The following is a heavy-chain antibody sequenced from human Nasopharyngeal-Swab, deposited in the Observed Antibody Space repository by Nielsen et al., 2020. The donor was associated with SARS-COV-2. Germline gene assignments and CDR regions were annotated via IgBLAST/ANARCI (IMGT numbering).Heavy chain of an antibody. D-gene: IGHD2-15*01. CDR1: GFTFSAYD. J-gene: IGHJ3*02. CDR2: ISSTGSTI. Sequence: GESLKISCAASGFTFSAYDMNWVRQAPGKGLEWVSYISSTGSTINYADSVKGRVTISRDNAKNSLYLQMNSLRAEDTAVYYCARDGIIVVVAATSDAFDIWGQGTMVTVSS. CDR3: ARDGIIVVVAATSDAFDI. V-gene: IGHV3-48*03.